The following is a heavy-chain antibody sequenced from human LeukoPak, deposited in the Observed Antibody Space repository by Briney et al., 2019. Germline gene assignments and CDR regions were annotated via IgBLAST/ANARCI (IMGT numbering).Heavy chain of an antibody. D-gene: IGHD1-7*01. CDR1: GGTFSSYA. CDR3: ARDPGGGITNWNYAGDAFDI. Sequence: ASVKVSCKASGGTFSSYAISWVRQAPGQGLEWMGGIIPIFGTANYAQKFRGRVTITADKSTSTAYMELSSLRSEDTAVYYCARDPGGGITNWNYAGDAFDIWGQGTMVTVSS. CDR2: IIPIFGTA. V-gene: IGHV1-69*06. J-gene: IGHJ3*02.